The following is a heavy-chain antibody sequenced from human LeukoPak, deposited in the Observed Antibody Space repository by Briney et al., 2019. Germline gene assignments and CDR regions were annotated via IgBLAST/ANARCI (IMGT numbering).Heavy chain of an antibody. CDR2: ISYDGSNK. J-gene: IGHJ6*02. Sequence: GGSLRLSCAASGFTFSSYGMHWVRQAPGKGLEWVAVISYDGSNKYYADSVKGRFTISRDNSKNTLYLQMNSLRAEDTAVYYCATERGSGSNYYYGMDVWGHGTTVTVSS. D-gene: IGHD3-10*01. CDR1: GFTFSSYG. V-gene: IGHV3-30*03. CDR3: ATERGSGSNYYYGMDV.